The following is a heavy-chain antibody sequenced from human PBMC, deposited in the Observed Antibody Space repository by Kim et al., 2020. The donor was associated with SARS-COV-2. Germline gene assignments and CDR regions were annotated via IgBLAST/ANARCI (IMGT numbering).Heavy chain of an antibody. J-gene: IGHJ6*02. V-gene: IGHV7-4-1*02. Sequence: ASVKVSCKASGYTFTSYAMNWVRQAPGQGLEWMGWINTNTGNPTYAQGFTGRFVFSLDTSVSTAYLQISSLKAEDTAVYYCARDSMVRGPYYYYGMDVWGQGTTVTVSS. D-gene: IGHD3-10*01. CDR1: GYTFTSYA. CDR2: INTNTGNP. CDR3: ARDSMVRGPYYYYGMDV.